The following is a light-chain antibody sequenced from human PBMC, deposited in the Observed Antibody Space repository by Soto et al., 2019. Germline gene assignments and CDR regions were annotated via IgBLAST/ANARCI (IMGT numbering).Light chain of an antibody. V-gene: IGKV3-15*01. Sequence: EIVLTQSPGTLSVSPGERATLSCRASQSVSGKLAWYQQKPGQAPRLLFYGASTGATGIPARFSGSGSETEYTLSISSLQSEDFAVYYCQQYTNWPGTFGQGTKVEMK. J-gene: IGKJ1*01. CDR3: QQYTNWPGT. CDR1: QSVSGK. CDR2: GAS.